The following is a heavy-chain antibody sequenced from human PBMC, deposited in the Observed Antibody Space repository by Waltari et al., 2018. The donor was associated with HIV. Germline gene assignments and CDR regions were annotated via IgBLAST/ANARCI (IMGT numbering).Heavy chain of an antibody. CDR1: GYTFTGYY. CDR3: ARVPPPGYCSGGSCYGWY. Sequence: QVQLVQSGAEVKKPGASVKVSCKASGYTFTGYYMHWVRQAPGQGLEWMGWINPNSGGTNYAQKFQGRATMTRDTSISTAYMELSRLRSDVTAVYYCARVPPPGYCSGGSCYGWYWGQGTLVTVSS. D-gene: IGHD2-15*01. V-gene: IGHV1-2*02. CDR2: INPNSGGT. J-gene: IGHJ4*02.